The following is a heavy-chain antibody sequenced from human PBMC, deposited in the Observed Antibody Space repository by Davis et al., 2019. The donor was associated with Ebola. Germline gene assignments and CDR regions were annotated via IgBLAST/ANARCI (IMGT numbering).Heavy chain of an antibody. J-gene: IGHJ5*02. D-gene: IGHD4-17*01. CDR1: GGSISGYY. CDR2: IYYSGST. Sequence: SETLFLTCTVSGGSISGYYWSWIRQPPGKGLEWIGYIYYSGSTNYNPSLKSRVTISVDTSKNQFSLKLSSVTAADTAVYYCARLTRLSMTTVKTGWFDPWGQGTLVTVSS. CDR3: ARLTRLSMTTVKTGWFDP. V-gene: IGHV4-59*08.